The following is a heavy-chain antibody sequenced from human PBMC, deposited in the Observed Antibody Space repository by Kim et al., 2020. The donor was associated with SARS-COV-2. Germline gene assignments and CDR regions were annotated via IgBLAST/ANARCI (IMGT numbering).Heavy chain of an antibody. CDR3: AKGQGIDY. CDR2: GSNK. V-gene: IGHV3-33*06. J-gene: IGHJ4*02. Sequence: GSNKYYADSVKGRFPISRDNSKNTLYLQMNSLRAEDTAVYYCAKGQGIDYWGQGTLVTVSS.